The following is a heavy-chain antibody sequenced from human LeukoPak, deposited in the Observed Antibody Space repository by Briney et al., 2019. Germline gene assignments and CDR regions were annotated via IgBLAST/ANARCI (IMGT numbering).Heavy chain of an antibody. CDR3: ARGLGVVVVPTGEYFFDY. CDR1: GYSFTNFA. D-gene: IGHD3-22*01. Sequence: ATVKVSCKASGYSFTNFAIHWVRQAPGQRLEWMGWINAGNGKTKYSQKFQGRLTFTRDTSASTAYMYLSSLRSEDAAVYYCARGLGVVVVPTGEYFFDYWGQGTLVTVSS. J-gene: IGHJ4*02. CDR2: INAGNGKT. V-gene: IGHV1-3*01.